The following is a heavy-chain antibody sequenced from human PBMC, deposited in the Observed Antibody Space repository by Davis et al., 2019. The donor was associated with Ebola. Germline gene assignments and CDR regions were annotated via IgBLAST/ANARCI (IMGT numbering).Heavy chain of an antibody. CDR3: ARHSGAYCSSTSCYTVSGWFDP. Sequence: SETLSLTCTVSACSISSYYWSWIRQPPGKGLEWIGYIYYSVSTNYNPSLKSRVTISVDTSKNQFSLKLSSVNAADTAVYYCARHSGAYCSSTSCYTVSGWFDPWGQGTLVTVSS. D-gene: IGHD2-2*02. V-gene: IGHV4-59*01. CDR2: IYYSVST. CDR1: ACSISSYY. J-gene: IGHJ5*02.